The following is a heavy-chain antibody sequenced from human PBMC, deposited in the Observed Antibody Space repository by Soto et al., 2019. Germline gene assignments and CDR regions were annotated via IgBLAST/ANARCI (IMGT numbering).Heavy chain of an antibody. CDR3: ARENSVQAWLHHFDH. CDR1: VFSFSSSA. J-gene: IGHJ4*02. V-gene: IGHV3-48*03. Sequence: PGGSLRLSCEASVFSFSSSAMNWVRQAPGRGLEWVSYISDDGASIYYADSLKGRFTISRDNAKNSLSLQMNNLRAEDTAVYYCARENSVQAWLHHFDHWGLGTLVTVS. CDR2: ISDDGASI. D-gene: IGHD5-18*01.